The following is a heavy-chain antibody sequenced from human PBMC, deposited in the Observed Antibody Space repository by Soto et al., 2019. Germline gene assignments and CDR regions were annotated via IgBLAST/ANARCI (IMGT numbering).Heavy chain of an antibody. CDR3: AEGTAVARQHFAN. Sequence: QVQLVESGGGVVQPERSLGLSCAASGFTFRSYGMHWVRQAPGKGLEWVAAISADGIDKYYADSVKGRFTISRDKSKNALYLQMNSLRPEDTAVYYCAEGTAVARQHFANWGQGTLVTVSS. J-gene: IGHJ4*02. CDR1: GFTFRSYG. CDR2: ISADGIDK. V-gene: IGHV3-30*18. D-gene: IGHD6-19*01.